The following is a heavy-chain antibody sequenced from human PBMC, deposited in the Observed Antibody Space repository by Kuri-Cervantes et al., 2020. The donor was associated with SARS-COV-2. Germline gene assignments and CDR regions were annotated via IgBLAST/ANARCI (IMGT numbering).Heavy chain of an antibody. D-gene: IGHD2-21*02. CDR2: INPNSGGT. Sequence: ASVKVSCKASGYTFTGYYMHWVRQAPGQGLEWMGWINPNSGGTNYAQKFQGRVTITADESTSTAYMELSSLRSEDTAVYYCARLAYCGGDCYSDWGQGTLVTVSS. J-gene: IGHJ4*02. V-gene: IGHV1-2*02. CDR3: ARLAYCGGDCYSD. CDR1: GYTFTGYY.